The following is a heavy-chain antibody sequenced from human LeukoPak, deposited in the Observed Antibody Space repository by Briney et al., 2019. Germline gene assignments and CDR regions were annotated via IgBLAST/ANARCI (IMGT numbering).Heavy chain of an antibody. CDR3: ARRVATSTYLDY. D-gene: IGHD5-12*01. J-gene: IGHJ4*02. Sequence: PGGSLRLSCAASGFTLSSYAMSWVRQAPGQGLEWISVIGASGTTYYLDSVKGRFTISRASSRNTLNLEMNSLRAEDTAVYYCARRVATSTYLDYWGQGTLVTVSS. CDR2: IGASGTT. CDR1: GFTLSSYA. V-gene: IGHV3-23*01.